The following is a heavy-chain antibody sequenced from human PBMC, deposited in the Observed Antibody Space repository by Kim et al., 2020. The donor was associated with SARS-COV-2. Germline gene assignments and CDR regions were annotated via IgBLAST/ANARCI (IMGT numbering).Heavy chain of an antibody. CDR2: IYYSGST. J-gene: IGHJ4*02. V-gene: IGHV4-39*01. CDR1: GGSISSSSYY. D-gene: IGHD6-19*01. CDR3: ARLTPVAGTPACYFDY. Sequence: SETLSLTCTVSGGSISSSSYYWGWIRQPPGKGLEWIGSIYYSGSTYYNPSLKSRVTISVDTSKNQFSLKLSSVTAADTAVYYCARLTPVAGTPACYFDYWGQGTLVTVSS.